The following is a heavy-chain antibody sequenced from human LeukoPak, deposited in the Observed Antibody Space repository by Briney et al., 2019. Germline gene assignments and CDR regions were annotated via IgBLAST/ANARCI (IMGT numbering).Heavy chain of an antibody. CDR2: VTSNGGST. Sequence: PGGSLRLSCSASGFTFSSYALHWVRQAPGKGLEYVSAVTSNGGSTYYADSVKGRFTISRDNSKNTLYLQMGSLRAEDTAVYYCVKDSHYDFWSGQYYFDYWGQGTLVPVSS. CDR3: VKDSHYDFWSGQYYFDY. D-gene: IGHD3-3*01. J-gene: IGHJ4*02. V-gene: IGHV3-64D*06. CDR1: GFTFSSYA.